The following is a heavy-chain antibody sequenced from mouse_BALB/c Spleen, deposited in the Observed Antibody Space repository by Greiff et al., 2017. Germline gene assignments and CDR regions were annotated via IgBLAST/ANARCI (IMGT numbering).Heavy chain of an antibody. D-gene: IGHD1-1*01. Sequence: EVKVVESGPSLVKPSQTLSLTCSVTGDSITSGYWNWIRKFPGNKLEYMGYISYSGSTYYNPSLKSRISITRDTSKNQYYLQLNSVTTEDTATYYCARILRYQGWYFDVWGAGTTVTVSS. V-gene: IGHV3-8*02. CDR1: GDSITSGY. CDR3: ARILRYQGWYFDV. CDR2: ISYSGST. J-gene: IGHJ1*01.